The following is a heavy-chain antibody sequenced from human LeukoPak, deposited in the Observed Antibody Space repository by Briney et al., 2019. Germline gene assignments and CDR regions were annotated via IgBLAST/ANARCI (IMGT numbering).Heavy chain of an antibody. Sequence: PGGSLRLSCAASGFTFSSYWMSWVRQAPGKGLDWVANIKQDGSQKYYVDSVKGRFTISRDNAKNSLFLQMNSLRAEDTAVYYCARMGDYHLVSFFDYWGQGTLVTVSS. CDR2: IKQDGSQK. D-gene: IGHD4/OR15-4a*01. V-gene: IGHV3-7*05. CDR3: ARMGDYHLVSFFDY. CDR1: GFTFSSYW. J-gene: IGHJ4*02.